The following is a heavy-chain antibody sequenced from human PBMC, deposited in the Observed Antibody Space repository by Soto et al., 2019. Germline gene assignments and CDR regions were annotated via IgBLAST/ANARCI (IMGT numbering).Heavy chain of an antibody. D-gene: IGHD3-16*01. Sequence: QAPIQQWGAGLLRPSETLSLTCVVYDDSFTDYFWTWIRLSPGKRLEWIGEINDIGRTNYNPSLKRRVSISVDTSKNQVSLKLNSVTAADTAVYYCARALFTFTYGGQYAFDVWGQGTEVTVSS. V-gene: IGHV4-34*01. CDR3: ARALFTFTYGGQYAFDV. J-gene: IGHJ3*01. CDR1: DDSFTDYF. CDR2: INDIGRT.